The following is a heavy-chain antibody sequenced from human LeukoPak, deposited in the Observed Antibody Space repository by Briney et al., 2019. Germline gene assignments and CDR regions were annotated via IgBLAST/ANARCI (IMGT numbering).Heavy chain of an antibody. CDR1: GYTFTGYY. J-gene: IGHJ6*02. CDR3: ARSLAGGNNYYYGMDV. D-gene: IGHD4-23*01. V-gene: IGHV1-2*02. CDR2: INPNSGGT. Sequence: ASVKVSCKASGYTFTGYYMHWVRQAPGQGLEWMGWINPNSGGTNYAQKFQGRVTMTRDTSISTAYMELSGLRSDDTAVYYCARSLAGGNNYYYGMDVWGQGTTVTVSS.